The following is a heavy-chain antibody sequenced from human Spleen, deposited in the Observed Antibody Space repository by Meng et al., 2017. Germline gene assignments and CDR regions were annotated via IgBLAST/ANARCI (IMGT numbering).Heavy chain of an antibody. CDR1: GFSFSSYA. V-gene: IGHV3-23*01. CDR3: ARAIITMVRGGGDAFDI. Sequence: GESLKISCAASGFSFSSYAMSWVRHAPGKGLEWVSALSGGGFTTYYADSVKGRFTISRDNAKNSLYLQMNSLRAEDTAIYYCARAIITMVRGGGDAFDIWGQGTMVTVSS. J-gene: IGHJ3*02. D-gene: IGHD3-10*01. CDR2: LSGGGFTT.